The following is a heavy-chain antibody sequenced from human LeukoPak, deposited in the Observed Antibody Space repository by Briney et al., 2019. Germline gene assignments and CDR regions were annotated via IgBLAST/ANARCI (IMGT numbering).Heavy chain of an antibody. D-gene: IGHD5-12*01. Sequence: GGSLRLSCAASGFTFSNYAMSWVRRAPGKGLEWVSVIIGSSGSTFYADSVKGRFTIFRDNSKNTLYLQMNSLRAEDTAVYYCAKGGYDYVEIAYFDYWGQGTLVTVSS. CDR2: IIGSSGST. J-gene: IGHJ4*02. CDR3: AKGGYDYVEIAYFDY. CDR1: GFTFSNYA. V-gene: IGHV3-23*01.